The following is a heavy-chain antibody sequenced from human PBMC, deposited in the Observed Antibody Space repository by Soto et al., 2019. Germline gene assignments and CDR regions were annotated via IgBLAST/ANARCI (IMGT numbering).Heavy chain of an antibody. D-gene: IGHD4-17*01. Sequence: EVQLLESGGGLVETGGSLRLSCAASGFTFSNSAINWVRRAPGKGLEWVSGISGRGGTTYYADSVKGRFTISRDNSENTLHLLMNSLGAEATVVYCCVKGSAYGYYYYYSMDVWGQGTTVTVSS. V-gene: IGHV3-23*01. CDR3: VKGSAYGYYYYYSMDV. CDR1: GFTFSNSA. CDR2: ISGRGGTT. J-gene: IGHJ6*02.